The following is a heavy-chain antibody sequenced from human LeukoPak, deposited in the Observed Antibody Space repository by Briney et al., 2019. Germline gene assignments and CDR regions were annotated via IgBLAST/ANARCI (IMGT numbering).Heavy chain of an antibody. Sequence: NTSETLSLTCTVSGVSISSYYWNWVRQPPGKGLEWIGYIYYSGSTNYNTSLKSRVTISVDTSKNQFSLKLSSVTAADTAVYYCARGGWYPESFQHWGQGALVTVSS. CDR2: IYYSGST. D-gene: IGHD6-19*01. CDR3: ARGGWYPESFQH. V-gene: IGHV4-59*01. J-gene: IGHJ1*01. CDR1: GVSISSYY.